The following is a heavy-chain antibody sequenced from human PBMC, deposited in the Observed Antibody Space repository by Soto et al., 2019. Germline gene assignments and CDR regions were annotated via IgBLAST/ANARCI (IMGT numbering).Heavy chain of an antibody. J-gene: IGHJ6*02. V-gene: IGHV3-30*18. CDR3: AKGIYYYYGMVV. CDR1: GFTFSSYG. CDR2: ISYDGSNK. Sequence: QVQLVESGGGVVQPGRSLRLSCAASGFTFSSYGMHWVRQAPGKGLEWVAVISYDGSNKYYADSVKGRFTISRDNSKNTLYLQMNSLRAEDTAVYYCAKGIYYYYGMVVWVQWTTVTVSS.